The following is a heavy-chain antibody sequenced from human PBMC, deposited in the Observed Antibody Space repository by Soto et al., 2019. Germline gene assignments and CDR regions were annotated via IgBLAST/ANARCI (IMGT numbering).Heavy chain of an antibody. CDR1: GYTFTSYG. Sequence: ASVKVSCKASGYTFTSYGISWVRQAPGQGLEWMGWISAYNGNTNYAQKLQGRVTMTTDTSTSTAYMELRSLRSDDTAVYYCAYGCGNGDDDYYYYYMDVWGKGTTVTVSS. CDR3: AYGCGNGDDDYYYYYMDV. J-gene: IGHJ6*03. CDR2: ISAYNGNT. V-gene: IGHV1-18*01. D-gene: IGHD2-8*01.